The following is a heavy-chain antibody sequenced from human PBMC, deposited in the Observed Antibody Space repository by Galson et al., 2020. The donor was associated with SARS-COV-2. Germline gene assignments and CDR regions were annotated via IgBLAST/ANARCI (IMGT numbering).Heavy chain of an antibody. D-gene: IGHD6-13*01. CDR3: AHSPDNWVFVNAVDV. CDR2: IYWNDDK. CDR1: GFSLSSTGVA. J-gene: IGHJ3*01. Sequence: SGPTLVKPTQTLTLTCTFSGFSLSSTGVAVDWIRQPPGKALEWLAVIYWNDDKLYSPSQKSRLTITKDTSKNQVILTMTNMDPADTATYYCAHSPDNWVFVNAVDVWGQGTMVTGSS. V-gene: IGHV2-5*01.